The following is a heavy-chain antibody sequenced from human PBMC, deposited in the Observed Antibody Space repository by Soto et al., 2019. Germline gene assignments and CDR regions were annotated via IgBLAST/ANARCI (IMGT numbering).Heavy chain of an antibody. CDR2: LNPKSGMT. V-gene: IGHV1-8*01. J-gene: IGHJ4*02. CDR3: ARETDYGDFDY. D-gene: IGHD4-17*01. Sequence: GASVKVSCKASGYTFTTYDFNWVRQAPGQGLEWMGWLNPKSGMTGSAQKLQGRVTMTTDTSTSTAYMELRSLRSDDTAVYYCARETDYGDFDYWGQGTLVTVSS. CDR1: GYTFTTYD.